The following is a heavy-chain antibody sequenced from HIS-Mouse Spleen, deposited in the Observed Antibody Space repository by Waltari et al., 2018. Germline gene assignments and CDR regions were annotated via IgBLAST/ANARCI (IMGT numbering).Heavy chain of an antibody. D-gene: IGHD3-3*01. CDR2: IYYSGST. CDR3: ARVYDFWSGYYAFDI. Sequence: QVQLQESGPGLVKPSETLSLTCTVSGGSISSYYWSWIRQPPGKGLEWIGYIYYSGSTNYNPSRKSRVTISVDTSKNQFSLKLSSVTAADTSVYYCARVYDFWSGYYAFDIWGQGTMVTVSS. CDR1: GGSISSYY. J-gene: IGHJ3*02. V-gene: IGHV4-59*08.